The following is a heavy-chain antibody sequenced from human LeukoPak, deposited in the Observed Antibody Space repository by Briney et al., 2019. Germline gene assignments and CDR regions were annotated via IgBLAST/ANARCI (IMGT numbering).Heavy chain of an antibody. CDR1: GFTFSSSS. D-gene: IGHD4-11*01. J-gene: IGHJ3*02. Sequence: GGSLRLSCAASGFTFSSSSFHWVRQAPGKGLEWVSYISISSSTIYYADSVKGRFTISRDDAKNSLYLQMNSLRAEDTAVYYCARDQSGSNYKAGAFDIWGQGTMVTVSS. CDR3: ARDQSGSNYKAGAFDI. V-gene: IGHV3-48*01. CDR2: ISISSSTI.